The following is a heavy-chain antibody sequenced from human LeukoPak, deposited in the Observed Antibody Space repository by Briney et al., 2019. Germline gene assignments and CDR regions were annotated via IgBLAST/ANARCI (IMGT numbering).Heavy chain of an antibody. D-gene: IGHD3/OR15-3a*01. CDR1: GYTFTSYY. J-gene: IGHJ4*02. CDR2: INPSGGST. V-gene: IGHV1-46*01. CDR3: ARAPWTGYYQD. Sequence: ASVKVSCKASGYTFTSYYMHWVGQAPGQGLEWMGIINPSGGSTSYAQKFQGRVTMTRDTSTSTVYMELSSLRSEDTAVYYCARAPWTGYYQDWGQGTLVTVSS.